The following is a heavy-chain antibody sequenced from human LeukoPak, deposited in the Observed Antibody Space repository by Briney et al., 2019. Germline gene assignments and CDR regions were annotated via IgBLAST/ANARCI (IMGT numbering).Heavy chain of an antibody. V-gene: IGHV4-59*01. CDR1: GGSISRYY. D-gene: IGHD5-18*01. CDR3: ARVLGYSFAPLDS. CDR2: ISYSGST. Sequence: SETLSLTCTVSGGSISRYYWSWIRQPPGKRLEWIGYISYSGSTKYNSSLQSRVTMSVDTSKNQFSLKLSSVTAADTAVYYCARVLGYSFAPLDSWGQGTLVTVSS. J-gene: IGHJ4*02.